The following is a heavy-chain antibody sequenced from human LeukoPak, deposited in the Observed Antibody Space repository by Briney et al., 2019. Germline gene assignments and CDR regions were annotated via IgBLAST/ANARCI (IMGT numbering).Heavy chain of an antibody. D-gene: IGHD6-19*01. CDR1: GFTFSNAW. J-gene: IGHJ4*02. Sequence: TGGSLRLSCAASGFTFSNAWMSWVRQAPGKGREWVGRIKSKTDGGTTDYAAPVKGRFTISRDDSKNTLYLQMNSLKTEDTAVYYCTTDPSSGWDDVYWGQGTLVTVSS. CDR3: TTDPSSGWDDVY. V-gene: IGHV3-15*01. CDR2: IKSKTDGGTT.